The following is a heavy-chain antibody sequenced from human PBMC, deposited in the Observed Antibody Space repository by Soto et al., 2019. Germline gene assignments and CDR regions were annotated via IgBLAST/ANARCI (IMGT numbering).Heavy chain of an antibody. CDR2: ISGGGGST. V-gene: IGHV3-23*01. CDR3: AKTASFFDY. D-gene: IGHD5-18*01. Sequence: EVQLLESGGGLVQPGGSLRLSCAASGFTFSSSAMTWVRQAPGKGLEWVSAISGGGGSTYYADSVKGRFTISRDNSKDTLFLQMNSLRAEDTAVYYCAKTASFFDYWGQGTLVTVSS. CDR1: GFTFSSSA. J-gene: IGHJ4*02.